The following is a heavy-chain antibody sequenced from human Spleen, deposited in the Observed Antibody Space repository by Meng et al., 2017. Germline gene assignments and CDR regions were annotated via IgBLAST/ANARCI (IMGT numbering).Heavy chain of an antibody. D-gene: IGHD3-22*01. CDR3: ARAESHPYYYDSSGSFDY. CDR1: GGSVSSGSYY. J-gene: IGHJ4*02. CDR2: IYYSGST. V-gene: IGHV4-61*01. Sequence: SETLSLTCTVSGGSVSSGSYYWSWIRQPPGKGLDWIGYIYYSGSTNYNPSLKSRVTISVDTSKNQFSLKLSSVTAADTAVYYCARAESHPYYYDSSGSFDYWGQGTLVTVSS.